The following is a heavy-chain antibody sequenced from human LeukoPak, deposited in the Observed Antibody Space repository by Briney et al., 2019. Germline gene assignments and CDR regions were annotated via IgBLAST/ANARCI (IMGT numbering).Heavy chain of an antibody. Sequence: SVKVSRKASGGTFSRYAISWGRQGPGEGVEWMGRIIPILGIANYAQKFQGRGTITAEKATSTAYMELSSLRSEDTAVYYCARVRDGHAFDIWGQGTMVTVSS. J-gene: IGHJ3*02. V-gene: IGHV1-69*04. D-gene: IGHD5-24*01. CDR3: ARVRDGHAFDI. CDR1: GGTFSRYA. CDR2: IIPILGIA.